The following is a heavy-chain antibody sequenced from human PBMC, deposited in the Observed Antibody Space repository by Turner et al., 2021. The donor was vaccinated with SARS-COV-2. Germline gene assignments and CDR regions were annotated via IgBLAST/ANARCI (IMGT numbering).Heavy chain of an antibody. D-gene: IGHD6-19*01. Sequence: QLQLQESGPGLVSPSETLSLTCSVSGASISNDVYYWDWIRQSPGKGLEWIGSAYFRGDTYSNPSLKSRLTISVDSSQNLFSLRLSSMTAADTAIYYCASRTFTSGWSYFDHWGQGALVTVSS. V-gene: IGHV4-39*01. J-gene: IGHJ4*02. CDR1: GASISNDVYY. CDR2: AYFRGDT. CDR3: ASRTFTSGWSYFDH.